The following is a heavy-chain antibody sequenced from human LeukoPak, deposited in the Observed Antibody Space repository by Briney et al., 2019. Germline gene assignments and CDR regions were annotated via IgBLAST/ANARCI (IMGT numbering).Heavy chain of an antibody. V-gene: IGHV1-8*01. CDR3: ARGPYYYGSGSYYNVRWFDP. J-gene: IGHJ5*02. CDR2: MNPNSGNT. D-gene: IGHD3-10*01. Sequence: ASVKVSCKASGYTFTSYDINWVRQATGQGLEWMGWMNPNSGNTGYAQKFQGRVTMTRDTSISTAYMELGRLRSDDTAVYYCARGPYYYGSGSYYNVRWFDPWGQGTLVTVSS. CDR1: GYTFTSYD.